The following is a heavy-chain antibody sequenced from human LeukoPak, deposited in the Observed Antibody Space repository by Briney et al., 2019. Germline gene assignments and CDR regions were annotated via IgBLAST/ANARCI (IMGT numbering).Heavy chain of an antibody. CDR1: SGSFSGYY. CDR2: INHSGST. V-gene: IGHV4-34*01. CDR3: AGGYSSGADWFDP. D-gene: IGHD6-19*01. Sequence: SETLSLTCAVYSGSFSGYYWSWIRQPPGKGLEWIGEINHSGSTNYNPSLKSRVTISVDTSKNQFSLKLNSMTAADTAVYYCAGGYSSGADWFDPWGQGTLVTVPS. J-gene: IGHJ5*02.